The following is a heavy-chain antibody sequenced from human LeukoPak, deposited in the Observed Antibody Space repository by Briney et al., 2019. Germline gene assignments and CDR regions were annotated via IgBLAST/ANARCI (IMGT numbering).Heavy chain of an antibody. J-gene: IGHJ3*02. D-gene: IGHD5-12*01. CDR2: INPNTGGT. CDR3: TRSPRYSGYEAYAFDI. V-gene: IGHV1-2*02. Sequence: ASVKVSCKASGYTFTGYYIHWVRQAPGQGLEWMGWINPNTGGTNYAQKFQGRVTMTRDTSISTAYMELSRLRSDDTAVYYCTRSPRYSGYEAYAFDIWGQGTMVTVSS. CDR1: GYTFTGYY.